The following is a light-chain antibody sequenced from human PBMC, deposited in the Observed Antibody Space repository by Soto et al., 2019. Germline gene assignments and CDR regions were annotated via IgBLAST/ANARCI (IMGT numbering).Light chain of an antibody. J-gene: IGLJ2*01. CDR3: SSYAGSSARVV. CDR1: STDFENYNL. CDR2: EGT. Sequence: QSVLTQPASVSGSPGQSITISCTRSSTDFENYNLVSWYQHCPDKAPKLIIYEGTKRPSEISDRFSGSESDTTAALIISGLPPDDEADYYCSSYAGSSARVVFGGGTKLTVL. V-gene: IGLV2-23*01.